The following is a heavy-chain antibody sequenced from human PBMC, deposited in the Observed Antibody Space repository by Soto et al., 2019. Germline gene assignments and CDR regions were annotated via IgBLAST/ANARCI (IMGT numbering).Heavy chain of an antibody. V-gene: IGHV3-7*03. D-gene: IGHD3-16*01. CDR1: GFSFSLFW. J-gene: IGHJ4*02. CDR2: INEDGSEK. Sequence: EVQLAESGGGLVQPGGSLRLSCAASGFSFSLFWMSWVRQTPGKGLEWVANINEDGSEKFFADSVKGRFTISRDNAKNSLSLPRNSLTADETAVYYCARTGWPQSSYYFDYWGQGTLVTVSS. CDR3: ARTGWPQSSYYFDY.